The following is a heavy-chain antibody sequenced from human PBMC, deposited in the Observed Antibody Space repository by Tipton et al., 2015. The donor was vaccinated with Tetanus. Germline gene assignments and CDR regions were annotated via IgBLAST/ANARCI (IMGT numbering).Heavy chain of an antibody. CDR2: IYYGGAT. J-gene: IGHJ5*02. D-gene: IGHD3-10*01. V-gene: IGHV4-61*01. CDR1: GGSVNSGTYY. Sequence: LRLSCSVSGGSVNSGTYYWSWIRQPPGKGLEWLGDIYYGGATQYNPSLESRVTISMDTSKNQVSLRLTSVTAADTAVYSCAGGLVRWHEPWGRGTLVSVSS. CDR3: AGGLVRWHEP.